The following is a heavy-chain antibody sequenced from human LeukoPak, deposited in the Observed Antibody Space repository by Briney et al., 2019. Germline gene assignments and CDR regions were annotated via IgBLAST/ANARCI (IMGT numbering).Heavy chain of an antibody. CDR2: ISAYNGNT. V-gene: IGHV1-18*01. CDR1: GYTFTSYG. CDR3: ARDPGTATYYYDGSGQASFDY. Sequence: ASVKVSCKASGYTFTSYGISWVRQAPGQGLEWMGWISAYNGNTNYAQKLQGRVTMTTDTSTSTAYMELRSLRSDDTAVYYCARDPGTATYYYDGSGQASFDYWGQGTLVTVSS. J-gene: IGHJ4*02. D-gene: IGHD3-22*01.